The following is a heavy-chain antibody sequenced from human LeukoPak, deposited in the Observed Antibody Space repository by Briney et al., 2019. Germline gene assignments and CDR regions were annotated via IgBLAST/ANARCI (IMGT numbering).Heavy chain of an antibody. CDR1: GGSISSSSHY. CDR2: ISYSGST. D-gene: IGHD3-22*01. J-gene: IGHJ3*02. CDR3: ARVGEVVTNPDAFDI. Sequence: SETLSLTCTVSGGSISSSSHYWGWIRQPPGKGLEWIGSISYSGSTYYNLSLKSRVTISVDTSKNQFSLKLSSVTAADTAVYYCARVGEVVTNPDAFDIWGQGTMVTVSS. V-gene: IGHV4-39*01.